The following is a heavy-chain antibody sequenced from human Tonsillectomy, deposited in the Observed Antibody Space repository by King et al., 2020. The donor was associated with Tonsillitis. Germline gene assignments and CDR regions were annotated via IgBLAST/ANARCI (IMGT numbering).Heavy chain of an antibody. V-gene: IGHV3-23*04. D-gene: IGHD5-18*01. CDR1: GFTFSSYA. CDR2: ISAIGGNT. Sequence: DVQLVESGGGLVQPGGSLRLSCAASGFTFSSYAMSWVRQAAGKGLEWVSAISAIGGNTYYADSVKGRFTISRDNSKNTLYLQMNSLRAEDTAVYYCARWDTPMISAHDAFDIWGQGTMVTVSS. CDR3: ARWDTPMISAHDAFDI. J-gene: IGHJ3*02.